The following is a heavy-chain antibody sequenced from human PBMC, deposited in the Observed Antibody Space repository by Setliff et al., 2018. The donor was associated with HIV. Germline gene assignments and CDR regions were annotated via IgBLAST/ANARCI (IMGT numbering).Heavy chain of an antibody. V-gene: IGHV3-48*01. CDR3: VKVIASSGYYGYYFDY. CDR2: ISISGSTI. D-gene: IGHD3-22*01. CDR1: GFNLNNYN. Sequence: GGSLRLSCGGSGFNLNNYNMNWVRQAPGQGLEWLSFISISGSTIYYADSVKGRFTISRDHGSDSVYLEMNSLRPEDTAVYYCVKVIASSGYYGYYFDYWGQGSLVTVSS. J-gene: IGHJ4*02.